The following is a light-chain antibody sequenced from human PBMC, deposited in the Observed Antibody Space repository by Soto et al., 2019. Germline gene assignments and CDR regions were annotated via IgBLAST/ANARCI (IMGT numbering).Light chain of an antibody. CDR1: SSNIGSNT. CDR2: SNN. Sequence: QLLLTQPPSASGTPGQRVTISCSGSSSNIGSNTVNWYQQLPGTAPKLLIYSNNQRPSGVPDRFSGSKSGTSASLAISGLQSEDEADYYCAAWDDSLNGEVFGGGTQLTVL. V-gene: IGLV1-44*01. J-gene: IGLJ2*01. CDR3: AAWDDSLNGEV.